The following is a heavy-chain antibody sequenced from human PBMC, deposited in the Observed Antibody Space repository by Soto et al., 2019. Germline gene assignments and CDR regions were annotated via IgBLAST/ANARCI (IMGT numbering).Heavy chain of an antibody. D-gene: IGHD3-10*01. CDR2: IYYSGST. CDR3: ARVGEIIGDY. Sequence: SETLSLTCTVSGGSISSYYWSWIRQPAGKGLEWIGYIYYSGSTYYNPSLKSRVTISVDTSKNQFSLKLSSVTAADTAVYYCARVGEIIGDYWGQGVLATVSS. J-gene: IGHJ4*02. CDR1: GGSISSYY. V-gene: IGHV4-59*06.